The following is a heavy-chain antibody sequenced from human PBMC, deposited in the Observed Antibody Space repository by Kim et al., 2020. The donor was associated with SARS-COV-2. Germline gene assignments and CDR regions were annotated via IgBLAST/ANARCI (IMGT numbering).Heavy chain of an antibody. Sequence: GGSLRLSCAASGFTFSSYAMSWVRQAPGKGLEWVSAISGSGGSTYYADSVKGRFTISRDNSKNTLYLQMNSLRAEDTAVYYCAKDKCGSTSCYNDDAFDIWGQGTMVTVSS. D-gene: IGHD2-2*02. CDR1: GFTFSSYA. J-gene: IGHJ3*02. V-gene: IGHV3-23*01. CDR3: AKDKCGSTSCYNDDAFDI. CDR2: ISGSGGST.